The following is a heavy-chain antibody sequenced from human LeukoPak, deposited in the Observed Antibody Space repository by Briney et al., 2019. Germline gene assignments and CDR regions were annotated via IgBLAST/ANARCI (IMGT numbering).Heavy chain of an antibody. CDR2: INGGSTHK. D-gene: IGHD6-13*01. J-gene: IGHJ4*02. CDR3: ARGVAAAGTGDVY. V-gene: IGHV3-21*01. CDR1: GFTFSSYA. Sequence: GGSLRLSCAASGFTFSSYAMSWVRQAPGKGLEWVSSINGGSTHKFYGDSVKGRFIISRDNAKKSLYLQMNSLRAEDTAVYYCARGVAAAGTGDVYWGQGTLVTVSS.